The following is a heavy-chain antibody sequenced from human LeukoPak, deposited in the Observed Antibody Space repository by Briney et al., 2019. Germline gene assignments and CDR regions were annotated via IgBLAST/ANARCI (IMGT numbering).Heavy chain of an antibody. J-gene: IGHJ6*02. Sequence: GGSLRLSCAASGFTVSSNYMSWVRQAPGKGLEWVSVIYSGGNTYYADSVKGRFTISRDNSKNTLYLQMNSLRAEDTAVYYCARDRMAVAGTIGMDVWGQGTTVTVSS. CDR2: IYSGGNT. D-gene: IGHD6-19*01. CDR1: GFTVSSNY. CDR3: ARDRMAVAGTIGMDV. V-gene: IGHV3-66*01.